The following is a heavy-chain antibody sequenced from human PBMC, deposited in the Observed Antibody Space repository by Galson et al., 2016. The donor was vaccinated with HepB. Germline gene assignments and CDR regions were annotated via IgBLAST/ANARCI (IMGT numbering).Heavy chain of an antibody. CDR1: GFSFSNYA. D-gene: IGHD6-13*01. J-gene: IGHJ5*02. CDR2: ITGSGDTT. V-gene: IGHV3-23*01. Sequence: SLRLSCAASGFSFSNYAMTWVRQAPGKGLEWVSSITGSGDTTYYADSMKGRFTISRDNSKNTLSLQINSLRVEDTAVYYCAKDRYGKKPINWFDPWGQGTLVTVSS. CDR3: AKDRYGKKPINWFDP.